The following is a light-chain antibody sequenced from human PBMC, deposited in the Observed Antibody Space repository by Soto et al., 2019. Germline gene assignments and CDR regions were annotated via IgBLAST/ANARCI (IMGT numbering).Light chain of an antibody. V-gene: IGKV1-39*01. J-gene: IGKJ2*01. CDR1: QSISSS. Sequence: DIQMTQSPSSLSASVGDRVTLTCRASQSISSSLNWYQQKPGKAPNLLIYAASSLQSGVPSRFSGSGSGTDFALTISSLQPEDVATYFCQQSYSTPYTFGQGTKLEIK. CDR2: AAS. CDR3: QQSYSTPYT.